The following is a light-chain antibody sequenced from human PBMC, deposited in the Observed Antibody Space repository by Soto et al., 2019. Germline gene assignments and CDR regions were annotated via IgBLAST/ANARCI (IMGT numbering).Light chain of an antibody. CDR3: SSYTSTNALV. Sequence: QSAVTQPASVSGSPGQSITVSCTGTGSDVGGYNYVSWYQQYPGQAPKLMIYDVNKRPSGVSNRFSGSKSGNTASLTISGLQVEDEADYYCSSYTSTNALVFGVGTKLTVL. CDR1: GSDVGGYNY. CDR2: DVN. J-gene: IGLJ1*01. V-gene: IGLV2-14*03.